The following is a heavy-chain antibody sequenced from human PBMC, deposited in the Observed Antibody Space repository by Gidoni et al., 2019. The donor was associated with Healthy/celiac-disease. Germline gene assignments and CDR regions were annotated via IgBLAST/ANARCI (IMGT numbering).Heavy chain of an antibody. D-gene: IGHD5-18*01. J-gene: IGHJ4*02. CDR2: ISGSGGST. Sequence: EVQLLESGGGLVQPGGSLRLSCAASGFTFSSYAMSCVRQAPGKGLGWVSAISGSGGSTYYADSVKGRFTISRDNSKNTLYLQMNSLRAEDTAVYYCARTWIQLWVDDYWGQGTLVTVSS. CDR3: ARTWIQLWVDDY. V-gene: IGHV3-23*01. CDR1: GFTFSSYA.